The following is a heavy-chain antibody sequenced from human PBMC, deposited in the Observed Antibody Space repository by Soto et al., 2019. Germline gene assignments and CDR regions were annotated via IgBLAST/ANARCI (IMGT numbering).Heavy chain of an antibody. CDR2: IRSKAYGGTT. CDR1: GFTFGDYA. Sequence: PGGSLRLSCTASGFTFGDYAMSWFRQAPGKGLEWVGFIRSKAYGGTTEYAASVKGRFTISRDDSKSIAYLQMNSLKTEDTAVYYCTRILDSPYCSGGSCDPLELYYFDYWGQGTLVTVSS. D-gene: IGHD2-15*01. CDR3: TRILDSPYCSGGSCDPLELYYFDY. J-gene: IGHJ4*02. V-gene: IGHV3-49*03.